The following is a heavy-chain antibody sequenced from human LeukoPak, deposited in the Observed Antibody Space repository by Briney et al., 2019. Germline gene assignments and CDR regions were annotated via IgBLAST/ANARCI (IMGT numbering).Heavy chain of an antibody. CDR1: GFTFSSYA. V-gene: IGHV3-30-3*01. D-gene: IGHD5-18*01. CDR2: ISYDGSNK. CDR3: ARDLWILGDY. Sequence: GRSLRLSCAASGFTFSSYAMYWVRQAPGKGLEWVAVISYDGSNKYYADSVKGRFTISRDNSKNTLYLQMNSLRAEDTAVYYCARDLWILGDYWGQGTLVTVSS. J-gene: IGHJ4*02.